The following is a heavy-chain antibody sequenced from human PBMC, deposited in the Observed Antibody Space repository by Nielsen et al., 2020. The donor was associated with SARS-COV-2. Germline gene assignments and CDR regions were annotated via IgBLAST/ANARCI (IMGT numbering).Heavy chain of an antibody. CDR3: ARGGSIPARPLDY. J-gene: IGHJ4*02. D-gene: IGHD6-6*01. Sequence: ASVKVSCKASGYTFTGSYVHWVRQAPGQGLEWMGRINPNSGATNYAQKFQGRVTMTRDTSISTAYMELSRLRSDDTAVYNCARGGSIPARPLDYWGLGTLVTVSS. CDR1: GYTFTGSY. V-gene: IGHV1-2*06. CDR2: INPNSGAT.